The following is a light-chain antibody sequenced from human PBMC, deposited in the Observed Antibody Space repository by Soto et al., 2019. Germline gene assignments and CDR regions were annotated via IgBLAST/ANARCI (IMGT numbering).Light chain of an antibody. CDR2: GAS. CDR3: QQYGSSPIT. J-gene: IGKJ5*01. V-gene: IGKV3-20*01. Sequence: EIVLTQSPGTLSLSPGERAPLSCRASQSVSNSFLAWYQQKPGQAPRLLIYGASSRATGIPDRFSGSGSGTDFTLTISRLAPEDFAVYYCQQYGSSPITFGQGTRLEIK. CDR1: QSVSNSF.